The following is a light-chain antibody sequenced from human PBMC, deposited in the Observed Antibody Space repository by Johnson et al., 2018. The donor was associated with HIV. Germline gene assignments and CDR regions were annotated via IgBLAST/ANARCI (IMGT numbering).Light chain of an antibody. CDR2: ENN. CDR3: GTGDSSLSAYV. V-gene: IGLV1-51*02. CDR1: SSNIGNNY. Sequence: QLVLTQPPSVSAAPGQKVTISCSGSSSNIGNNYVSWYQQLPGTAPKLLIYENNKRPSGIPDRFSGSKSATSATLGITGLQTGDEADYYCGTGDSSLSAYVFGTGTKVTVL. J-gene: IGLJ1*01.